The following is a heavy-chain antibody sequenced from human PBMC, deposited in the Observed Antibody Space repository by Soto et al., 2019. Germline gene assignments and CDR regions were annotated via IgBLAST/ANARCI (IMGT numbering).Heavy chain of an antibody. CDR2: IKSKTFGGTT. CDR3: TTDLRLARGNY. D-gene: IGHD3-16*01. Sequence: GGSLRLSCAASGFTFSNAWMSWVRQAPGKGLEWVGRIKSKTFGGTTDYAAPVKGRFTISRDDSKNTLYLHMNSLITEDTAVYYCTTDLRLARGNYWGQGTLVTVSS. CDR1: GFTFSNAW. V-gene: IGHV3-15*01. J-gene: IGHJ4*02.